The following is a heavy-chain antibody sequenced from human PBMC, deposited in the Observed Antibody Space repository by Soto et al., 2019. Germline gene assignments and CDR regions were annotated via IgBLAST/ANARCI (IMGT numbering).Heavy chain of an antibody. CDR1: GYTFTSYG. Sequence: GASVKVSCKASGYTFTSYGISWLRQAPGQGLEWMGWISAYNGNTNYAQKLQGRVTMTTDTSTSTAYTELRSLRSDDTAVYYCARDLRERGYSYGSFDYWGQGTLVTVSS. CDR2: ISAYNGNT. CDR3: ARDLRERGYSYGSFDY. V-gene: IGHV1-18*04. J-gene: IGHJ4*02. D-gene: IGHD5-18*01.